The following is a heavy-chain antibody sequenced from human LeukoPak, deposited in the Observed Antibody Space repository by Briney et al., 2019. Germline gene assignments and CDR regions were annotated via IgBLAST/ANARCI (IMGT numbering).Heavy chain of an antibody. Sequence: PSETLSLTCTVSGVSVSSGNYYWSWIRQPPGKGLEWIALINYSGRTFYNPSLESRVTISVDMSKNQFSLRLNSVTAADTAVYYCARRRKDLNWFDPWGQGTLVTVSS. V-gene: IGHV4-39*01. CDR2: INYSGRT. CDR3: ARRRKDLNWFDP. J-gene: IGHJ5*02. CDR1: GVSVSSGNYY.